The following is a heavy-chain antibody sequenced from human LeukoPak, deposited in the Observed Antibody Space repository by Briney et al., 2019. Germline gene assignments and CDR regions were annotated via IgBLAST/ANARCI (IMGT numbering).Heavy chain of an antibody. J-gene: IGHJ4*02. D-gene: IGHD1-26*01. CDR3: ARHGYSGSYYDFDY. CDR2: IYYSGTT. CDR1: DGSISSSPYY. V-gene: IGHV4-39*01. Sequence: SETLSLTCTVSDGSISSSPYYWGWIRQPPGKGLEWIGTIYYSGTTYYNPSLKSRGTISVDTSKNQFSLRLGSVTAADTAVYYCARHGYSGSYYDFDYWGQGTLVTVSS.